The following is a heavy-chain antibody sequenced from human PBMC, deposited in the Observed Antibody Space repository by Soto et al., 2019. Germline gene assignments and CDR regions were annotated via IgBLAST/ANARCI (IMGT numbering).Heavy chain of an antibody. CDR1: GGSISNHY. D-gene: IGHD3-3*01. Sequence: SETLSLTCTVSGGSISNHYWSWIRQPPGKGLEWIGYIYYSGSTNYNPSLKSRVTISVDTSKNQFSLKLSSVTAADTAVYYCAVWSGYYRTWFDPWGQGTLVTVSS. CDR2: IYYSGST. J-gene: IGHJ5*02. V-gene: IGHV4-59*11. CDR3: AVWSGYYRTWFDP.